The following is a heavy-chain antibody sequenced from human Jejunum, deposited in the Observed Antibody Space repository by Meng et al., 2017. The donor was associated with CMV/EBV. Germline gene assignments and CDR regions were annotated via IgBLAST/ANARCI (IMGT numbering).Heavy chain of an antibody. V-gene: IGHV3-23*01. Sequence: SGFTFSSFAMPWVRQAPGKGLEWVSTIDSSDRTYYADSVRGRFTISRDNSMNTLHLQMNSLRAEDTAVYYCAKSLVDTAMDLDEWSQETLVTVSS. CDR3: AKSLVDTAMDLDE. CDR1: GFTFSSFA. CDR2: IDSSDRT. J-gene: IGHJ4*02. D-gene: IGHD5-18*01.